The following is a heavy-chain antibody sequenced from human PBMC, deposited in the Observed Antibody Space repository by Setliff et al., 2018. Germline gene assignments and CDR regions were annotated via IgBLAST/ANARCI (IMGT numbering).Heavy chain of an antibody. CDR3: ARDTSGRDAFDI. J-gene: IGHJ3*02. CDR1: GFTFSSYA. D-gene: IGHD6-19*01. Sequence: GGSLRLSCAASGFTFSSYAINWVRQGPGKGLEWVSAISGGGSRTYYSDPVKGRFTISRDNSKNTLYLQMSSLRADDAAVYYCARDTSGRDAFDIWGQGTVVTVSS. CDR2: ISGGGSRT. V-gene: IGHV3-23*01.